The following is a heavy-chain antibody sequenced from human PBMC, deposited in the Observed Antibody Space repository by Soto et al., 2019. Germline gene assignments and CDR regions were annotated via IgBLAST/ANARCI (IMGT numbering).Heavy chain of an antibody. V-gene: IGHV3-33*01. J-gene: IGHJ6*02. CDR2: IWYDGSNK. D-gene: IGHD3-10*01. CDR3: ARPFYGSGSWRAYYYYGMDV. Sequence: QVQLVESGGGVVQPGRSLRLSCAASGFTFSSYGMHWVRQAPGKGLEWVAVIWYDGSNKYYADSVKGRFTISRDNSKNTLYLQMNSLRAEDTAVYYCARPFYGSGSWRAYYYYGMDVWGQGTTVTVSS. CDR1: GFTFSSYG.